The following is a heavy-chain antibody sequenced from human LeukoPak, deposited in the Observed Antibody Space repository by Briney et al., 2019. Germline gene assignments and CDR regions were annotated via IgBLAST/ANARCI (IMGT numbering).Heavy chain of an antibody. CDR2: IYYSGST. V-gene: IGHV4-39*01. CDR1: GGSISSSSYY. CDR3: ARTSWYIADYDY. J-gene: IGHJ4*02. D-gene: IGHD6-13*01. Sequence: PSETLSLTCTVSGGSISSSSYYWGWIRQPPGKGLEWIGSIYYSGSTYYNPFLKSRVTISVDTSKNQFSLKLSSVTAADTAVYYCARTSWYIADYDYWGQGTLVTVSS.